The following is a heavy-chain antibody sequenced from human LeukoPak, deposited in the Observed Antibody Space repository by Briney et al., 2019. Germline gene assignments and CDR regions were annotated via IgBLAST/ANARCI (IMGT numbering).Heavy chain of an antibody. J-gene: IGHJ4*02. D-gene: IGHD3-22*01. CDR1: GSTFTSYW. Sequence: GESLKISCQGSGSTFTSYWIGWVRQMTGKGLEWMGIIYPGDSDTRYSPSFQGQVTISADKSISTAYLQWSSLKASDTAMYYCARRDYYDSSGGFDYWGQGTLVTVSS. CDR3: ARRDYYDSSGGFDY. V-gene: IGHV5-51*01. CDR2: IYPGDSDT.